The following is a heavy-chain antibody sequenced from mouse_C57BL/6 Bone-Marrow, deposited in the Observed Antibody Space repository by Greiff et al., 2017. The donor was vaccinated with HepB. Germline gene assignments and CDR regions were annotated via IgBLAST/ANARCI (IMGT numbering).Heavy chain of an antibody. CDR2: IWSGGST. CDR3: ARYSNYDWYFDV. D-gene: IGHD2-5*01. Sequence: VKLQESGPGLVQPSQSLSITCTVSGFSLTSYGVHWVRQSPGKGLEWLGVIWSGGSTDYNAAFISRLSISKDNSKSQVFFKMNSLQADDTAIYYCARYSNYDWYFDVWGTGTTVTVSS. V-gene: IGHV2-2*01. CDR1: GFSLTSYG. J-gene: IGHJ1*03.